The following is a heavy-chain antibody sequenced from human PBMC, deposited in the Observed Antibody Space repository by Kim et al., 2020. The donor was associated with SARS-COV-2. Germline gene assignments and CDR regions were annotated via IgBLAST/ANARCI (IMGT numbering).Heavy chain of an antibody. D-gene: IGHD2-2*02. Sequence: GRFTISRDNSKNTLYLQMNSLRAEDTAVYYCAKEVGRVNVEYIPTPWFDPWGQGTLVTVSS. J-gene: IGHJ5*02. V-gene: IGHV3-23*01. CDR3: AKEVGRVNVEYIPTPWFDP.